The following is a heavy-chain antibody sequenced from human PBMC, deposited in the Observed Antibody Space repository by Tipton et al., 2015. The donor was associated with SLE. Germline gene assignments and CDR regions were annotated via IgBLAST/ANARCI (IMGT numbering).Heavy chain of an antibody. J-gene: IGHJ4*02. Sequence: SLRLSCAASGFTVTTAYMNWVRQAPGKGLGWVSFLFGGGKTFYAESVKGRFTISRDNSKNTLYLHMNTLRDEDTAVYYCAKVGSGGSWYGDYWGQGTLVTVSS. CDR2: LFGGGKT. D-gene: IGHD2-15*01. CDR1: GFTVTTAY. CDR3: AKVGSGGSWYGDY. V-gene: IGHV3-53*05.